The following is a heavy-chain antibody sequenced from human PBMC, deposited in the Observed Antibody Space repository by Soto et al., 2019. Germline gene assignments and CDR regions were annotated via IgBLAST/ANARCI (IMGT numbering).Heavy chain of an antibody. CDR1: GFTFSTYS. V-gene: IGHV3-21*01. Sequence: EVQLVESGGGLVKPGGSLRLSCAASGFTFSTYSMAWVRQAPGRGLEWVSSISSASSFIHYADSLKGRFTISRDNAKNSLFLQMTSHRAEETGVYYCARVTGAIKSGWFGPWGQGTLVTGSS. CDR2: ISSASSFI. J-gene: IGHJ5*02. CDR3: ARVTGAIKSGWFGP.